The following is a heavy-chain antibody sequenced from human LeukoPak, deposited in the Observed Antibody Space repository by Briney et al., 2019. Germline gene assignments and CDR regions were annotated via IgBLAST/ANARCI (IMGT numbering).Heavy chain of an antibody. CDR3: ARPGYSGYYNY. D-gene: IGHD5-12*01. CDR1: GFTFSSHW. CDR2: IDSDGSDT. J-gene: IGHJ4*02. Sequence: GGSLRLSCAASGFTFSSHWMHWVRHAPGKGLVWVSPIDSDGSDTNYAGSVKGRFTISRDNAKNTLYLQMNSLRAEDTAVYYCARPGYSGYYNYWGQGTLVTVSS. V-gene: IGHV3-74*01.